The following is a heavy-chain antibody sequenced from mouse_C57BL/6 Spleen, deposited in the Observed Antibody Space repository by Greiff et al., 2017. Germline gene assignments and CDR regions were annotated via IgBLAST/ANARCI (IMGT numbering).Heavy chain of an antibody. Sequence: VQLQQPGAELVKPGASVKMSCKASGYTFTSYWITWVKQRPGQGLAWIGDIYPGSGSTNYNEKFKSKATLTVDTSSSTAYMQLSSLTSADSAVYYCARGGQLRLRFAYWGQGTLVTVSA. J-gene: IGHJ3*01. V-gene: IGHV1-55*01. CDR1: GYTFTSYW. D-gene: IGHD3-2*02. CDR3: ARGGQLRLRFAY. CDR2: IYPGSGST.